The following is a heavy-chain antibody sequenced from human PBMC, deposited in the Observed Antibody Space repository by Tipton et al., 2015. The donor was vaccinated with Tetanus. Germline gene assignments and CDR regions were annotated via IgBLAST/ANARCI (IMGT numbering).Heavy chain of an antibody. CDR2: IDPSDSYS. D-gene: IGHD2-21*02. V-gene: IGHV5-10-1*01. J-gene: IGHJ4*02. CDR3: ARRGSPAIRGFDY. Sequence: QLVQSGPEVKKPGESLRTSCKASGYSFSDNWINWVRQVPGKGLEWMGRIDPSDSYSNLSPSFEGHVSISIDKSINTAYLQWTSLRASDTAIYYCARRGSPAIRGFDYWGLGTLVTVSS. CDR1: GYSFSDNW.